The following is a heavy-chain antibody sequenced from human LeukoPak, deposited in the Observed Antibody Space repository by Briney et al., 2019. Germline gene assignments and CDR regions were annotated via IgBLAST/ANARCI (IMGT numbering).Heavy chain of an antibody. CDR2: VRSDGSIT. V-gene: IGHV3-74*01. Sequence: GGSLRLSCAASGFTFSGYWMHWVRQAPGKGLAWVSVVRSDGSITTYADSVKGRFTISRDTAKNTLYLQMNSLRAEDTAVYYCARDGRSGNFDKWGQGTLVSVSS. D-gene: IGHD1-26*01. CDR3: ARDGRSGNFDK. J-gene: IGHJ4*02. CDR1: GFTFSGYW.